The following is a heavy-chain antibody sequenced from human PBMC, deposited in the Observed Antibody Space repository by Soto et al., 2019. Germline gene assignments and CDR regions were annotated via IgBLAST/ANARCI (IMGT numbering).Heavy chain of an antibody. V-gene: IGHV3-23*01. CDR3: AKAHFRVTNGMDV. Sequence: GGSLRLSCAASGFTFSSYAMSWVRQAPGKGLEWVSAISGSGGSTYYADSVKGRFTISGDNSKNTLYLQMNSLRAEDTAVYYCAKAHFRVTNGMDVWGQGTTVTVSS. D-gene: IGHD3-3*01. J-gene: IGHJ6*02. CDR2: ISGSGGST. CDR1: GFTFSSYA.